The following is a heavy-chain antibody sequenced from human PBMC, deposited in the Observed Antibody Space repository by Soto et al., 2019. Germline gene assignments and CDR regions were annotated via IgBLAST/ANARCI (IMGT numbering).Heavy chain of an antibody. Sequence: GGSLRLSCAASGFTFSSYAMHWVRQAPGKGLEWVAVISYDGSNKYYADSVKGRFTISRDNSKNTLYLQMNSLRAEDTAVYYCARDMCSGGSCYSSSRLDYWGQGTLVTVSS. V-gene: IGHV3-30-3*01. CDR2: ISYDGSNK. D-gene: IGHD2-15*01. CDR3: ARDMCSGGSCYSSSRLDY. CDR1: GFTFSSYA. J-gene: IGHJ4*02.